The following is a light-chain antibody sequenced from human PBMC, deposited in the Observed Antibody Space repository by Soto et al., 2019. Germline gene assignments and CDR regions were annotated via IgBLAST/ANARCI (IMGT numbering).Light chain of an antibody. CDR2: DAS. CDR1: QDISNY. Sequence: DILMTQSPSSLSASVGDRVTITCQASQDISNYLNWYQQKPGKAPQLLIYDASNLQTGVPSRFSGSGSGTEFTFTISSLQPEDVATYYCQQYDDLPSLLTFGPGTKVDI. CDR3: QQYDDLPSLLT. V-gene: IGKV1-33*01. J-gene: IGKJ3*01.